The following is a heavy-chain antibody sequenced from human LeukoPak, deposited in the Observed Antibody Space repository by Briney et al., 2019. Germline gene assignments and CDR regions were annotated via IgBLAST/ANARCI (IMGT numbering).Heavy chain of an antibody. CDR1: GFTFSSYA. V-gene: IGHV3-23*01. J-gene: IGHJ4*02. CDR3: AKGYCSGGSCFY. CDR2: ISGSGGST. D-gene: IGHD2-15*01. Sequence: PGGSLRLSCAASGFTFSSYAMSWVRQAPGKGLEWVSAISGSGGSTYYADSVKGRFTISRDNSKNTLYLQMNSLRAEDTAVYYYAKGYCSGGSCFYRGQGTLVTVSS.